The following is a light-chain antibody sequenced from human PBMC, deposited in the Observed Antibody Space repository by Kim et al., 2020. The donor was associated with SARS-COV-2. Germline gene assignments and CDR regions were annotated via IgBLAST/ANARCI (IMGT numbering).Light chain of an antibody. CDR3: QAWDSSTAVV. J-gene: IGLJ2*01. CDR2: QDS. CDR1: KLGDKY. V-gene: IGLV3-1*01. Sequence: SYELTQPPSVSVSPGQTASITCSGDKLGDKYACWYQQKPGQSPVLVIYQDSKRPSGIPERFSGSNSGNTATLTISGTQAMDEADYYCQAWDSSTAVVFGGVTHLTVL.